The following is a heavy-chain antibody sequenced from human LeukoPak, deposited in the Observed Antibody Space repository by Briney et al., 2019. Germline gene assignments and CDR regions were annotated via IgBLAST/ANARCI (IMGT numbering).Heavy chain of an antibody. J-gene: IGHJ3*02. CDR2: IDWDDDK. CDR1: GFSLSTAEMS. Sequence: GPALVKPTQTLTLTCTFSGFSLSTAEMSVSWVRQPPGKALEWLARIDWDDDKYYSASLKTRLTISKDTYKNQVVLTMTNMDPVDTATYYCARRLYGSGSSNAFDIWGQGTMVTVSS. D-gene: IGHD3-10*01. V-gene: IGHV2-70*11. CDR3: ARRLYGSGSSNAFDI.